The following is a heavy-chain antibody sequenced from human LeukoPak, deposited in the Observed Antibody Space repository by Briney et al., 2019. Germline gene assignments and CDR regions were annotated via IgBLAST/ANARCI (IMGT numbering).Heavy chain of an antibody. D-gene: IGHD1-1*01. CDR1: GFTCDDYA. V-gene: IGHV3-9*03. J-gene: IGHJ3*02. CDR3: AKDIYGTGIQDAFDI. Sequence: QPGRSLRLSCAASGFTCDDYAMHWVRQAPGKGLEWVSSISWNSGRIGYADSVKGRFTISRDNAKNSLYLQMNSLRAEDMALYFCAKDIYGTGIQDAFDIWGQGTMVTVSS. CDR2: ISWNSGRI.